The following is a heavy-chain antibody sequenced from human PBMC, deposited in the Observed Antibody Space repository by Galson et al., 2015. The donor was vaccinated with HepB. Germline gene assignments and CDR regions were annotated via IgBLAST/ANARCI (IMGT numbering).Heavy chain of an antibody. CDR2: ISYDGSNK. D-gene: IGHD3-10*01. CDR3: ARDSRVWFGELLVVSYGMDV. Sequence: SLRLSCAASGFTFSCHAIHWVRQAPGKGLEWVAVISYDGSNKYYADSVKGRFTIPRENSKNTLYLQTNSHRAEDTAVYYCARDSRVWFGELLVVSYGMDVWGQGTTVTVSS. CDR1: GFTFSCHA. V-gene: IGHV3-30*04. J-gene: IGHJ6*02.